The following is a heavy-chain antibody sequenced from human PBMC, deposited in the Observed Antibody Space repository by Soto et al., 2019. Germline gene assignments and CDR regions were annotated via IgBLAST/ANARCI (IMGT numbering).Heavy chain of an antibody. V-gene: IGHV1-18*04. Sequence: ASVKVSCKTSGYTFTSYGISWVRQAPGQGLEWMGWISAYNGNTNYAQKLQGRVTMTTDTSTSTAYMELRSLRSDDTAVYYCARERWGPYCGGDCYSPSDYWGQGTLVTVSS. CDR1: GYTFTSYG. J-gene: IGHJ4*02. CDR2: ISAYNGNT. D-gene: IGHD2-21*02. CDR3: ARERWGPYCGGDCYSPSDY.